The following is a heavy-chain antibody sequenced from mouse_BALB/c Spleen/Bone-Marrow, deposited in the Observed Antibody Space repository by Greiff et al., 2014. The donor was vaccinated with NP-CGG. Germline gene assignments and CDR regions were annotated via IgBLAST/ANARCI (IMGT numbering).Heavy chain of an antibody. CDR1: GFNIKDTY. CDR2: IDPANGNT. D-gene: IGHD1-1*01. Sequence: VQLQQPGAELVKPGASVKLSCTASGFNIKDTYMHWVKQRPEQGLEWIGRIDPANGNTKYDPKFQGKATITADTSSNTAYLQLXXXXSEDTAVYYCASYYYGHYFDYWGQGTTLTVSS. CDR3: ASYYYGHYFDY. J-gene: IGHJ2*01. V-gene: IGHV14-3*02.